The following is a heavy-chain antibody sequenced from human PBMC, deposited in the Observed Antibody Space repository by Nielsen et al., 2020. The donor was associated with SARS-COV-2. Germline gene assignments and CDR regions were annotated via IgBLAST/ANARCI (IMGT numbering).Heavy chain of an antibody. CDR3: ARALYSGSHYYYGMDV. D-gene: IGHD1-26*01. Sequence: GSLRLSCAASGFTFSSYDMHWVRQVTGKGLEWVSAIGSAGDPYYPDSVRGRFTISRENAKDSLYLEINSLRAGDTAVYYCARALYSGSHYYYGMDVWGQGTTVTVSS. CDR1: GFTFSSYD. CDR2: IGSAGDP. J-gene: IGHJ6*02. V-gene: IGHV3-13*04.